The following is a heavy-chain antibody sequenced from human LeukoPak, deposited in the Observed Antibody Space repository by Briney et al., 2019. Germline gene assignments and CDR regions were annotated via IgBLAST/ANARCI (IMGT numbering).Heavy chain of an antibody. D-gene: IGHD4-17*01. Sequence: GGSLRLSCAASGFTFSSYAMTWVRQAPGKGLEWVSALSGSKYYADSVKGRFTISRDNSKNTLYLQMSSLRAEDTAVYYCARDNGDHVFDYWGQGTLVTVSS. V-gene: IGHV3-23*01. CDR2: LSGSK. J-gene: IGHJ4*02. CDR3: ARDNGDHVFDY. CDR1: GFTFSSYA.